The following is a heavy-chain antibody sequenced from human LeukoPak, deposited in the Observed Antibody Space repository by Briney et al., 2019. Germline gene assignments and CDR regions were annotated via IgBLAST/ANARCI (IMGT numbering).Heavy chain of an antibody. D-gene: IGHD3-10*01. V-gene: IGHV4-34*01. CDR1: GGSFDDYH. J-gene: IGHJ5*02. Sequence: SETLSLTCEVNGGSFDDYHWTWIRQPPGKGLEWIGNIYYSGSTYYNPSLKSRVTISVDTSKNQFSLKLSSVTAADTAVYYCARERLVRGIPGDWFDPWGQGTLVTVSS. CDR3: ARERLVRGIPGDWFDP. CDR2: IYYSGST.